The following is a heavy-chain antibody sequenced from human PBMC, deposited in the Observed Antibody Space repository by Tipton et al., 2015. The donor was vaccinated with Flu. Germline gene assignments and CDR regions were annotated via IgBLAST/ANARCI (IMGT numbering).Heavy chain of an antibody. CDR3: ARGSGSGTEMTFYV. V-gene: IGHV4-4*07. CDR1: GGSMSSFY. D-gene: IGHD3-10*01. CDR2: MYAGGNT. Sequence: TLSLTCTVSGGSMSSFYWSWIRKPAGKGLEWMGRMYAGGNTKYNPSLKSRVTMSVDTSKNQFSLRLTSETAADTAVYYCARGSGSGTEMTFYVWGPGTVVTVSS. J-gene: IGHJ4*02.